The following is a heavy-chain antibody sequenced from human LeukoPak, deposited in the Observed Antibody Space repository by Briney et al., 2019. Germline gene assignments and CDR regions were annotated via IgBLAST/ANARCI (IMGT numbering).Heavy chain of an antibody. V-gene: IGHV5-51*01. CDR3: ASGIMTTVTTWGWYFDY. CDR2: IYPGDSDT. Sequence: PGESLKISCKGSGYSFTSYWIGWVRQMPGKGLEWMGIIYPGDSDTRYSPSFQGQVTISADKSISTAYLQWSSLKASDTAMYYCASGIMTTVTTWGWYFDYWGQGTLVTVSS. CDR1: GYSFTSYW. D-gene: IGHD4-17*01. J-gene: IGHJ4*02.